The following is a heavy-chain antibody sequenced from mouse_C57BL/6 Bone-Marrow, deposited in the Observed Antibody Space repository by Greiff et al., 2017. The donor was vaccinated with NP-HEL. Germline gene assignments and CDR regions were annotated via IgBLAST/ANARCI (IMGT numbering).Heavy chain of an antibody. V-gene: IGHV1-81*01. J-gene: IGHJ3*01. Sequence: VQLQQSGAELARPGASVKLSCKASGYTFTSYGISWVKQRTGQGLEWIGEIYPRSGNTYYNEKFKGKATLTADKSSSTAYMELRSLTSEDSAVYFCARELRLLAWFAYRGQGTLVTVSA. CDR3: ARELRLLAWFAY. CDR2: IYPRSGNT. D-gene: IGHD3-2*02. CDR1: GYTFTSYG.